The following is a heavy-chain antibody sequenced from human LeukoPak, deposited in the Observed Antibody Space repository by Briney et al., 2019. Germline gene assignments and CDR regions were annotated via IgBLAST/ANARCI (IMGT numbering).Heavy chain of an antibody. D-gene: IGHD3-10*01. V-gene: IGHV4-30-4*01. CDR3: ARDLRITMVRGKSPREDY. Sequence: SQTLSLTCTVSGGSISSGDYYWSWIREPPGKGLEWIGYIYYSGSTYYNPSLKSRVTISVDTSKNQFSLKLSSVTAADTAVYYCARDLRITMVRGKSPREDYWGQGTLVTVSS. J-gene: IGHJ4*02. CDR1: GGSISSGDYY. CDR2: IYYSGST.